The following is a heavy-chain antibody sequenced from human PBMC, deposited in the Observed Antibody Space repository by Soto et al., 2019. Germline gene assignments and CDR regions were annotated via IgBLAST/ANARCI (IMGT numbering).Heavy chain of an antibody. CDR1: GGTFSSYA. V-gene: IGHV1-69*12. D-gene: IGHD1-26*01. CDR3: ARDDSLIVGATRFDY. CDR2: IIPIFGTA. J-gene: IGHJ4*02. Sequence: QVQLVQSGAEMKKPGSSVKVSCKASGGTFSSYAISWVRQAPGQGLEWMGGIIPIFGTANYAQKFQGRVTITADESTSTDDMELSSLRSEDTAVYYCARDDSLIVGATRFDYWGQGTLVTVSS.